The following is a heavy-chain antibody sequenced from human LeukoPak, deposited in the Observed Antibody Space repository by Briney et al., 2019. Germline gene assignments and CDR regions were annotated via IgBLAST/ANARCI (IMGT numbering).Heavy chain of an antibody. Sequence: GGSLRLSCAASGFTVSSNYMSWVRQAPGKGLEWVSVTYSGGSTYYADSVKGRFTISRDNSKNTLYLQMNSLRAEDTAVYYCARINYDSVVFDIWGQGTMVTVSS. V-gene: IGHV3-53*01. CDR3: ARINYDSVVFDI. D-gene: IGHD3-22*01. CDR1: GFTVSSNY. J-gene: IGHJ3*02. CDR2: TYSGGST.